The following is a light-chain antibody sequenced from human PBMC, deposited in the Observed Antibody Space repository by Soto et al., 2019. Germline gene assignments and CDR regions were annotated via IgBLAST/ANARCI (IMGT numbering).Light chain of an antibody. Sequence: QSVLTQPPSVSGAPGQRVTISCTESSSNIGAGYDVHWYQQLPGTAPKLLIYGNSNRPSGVPDRFSGSKSGTSASLAITGFQAEDEADYYCQSYDSSLTSWVFGGGTKLTVL. CDR2: GNS. V-gene: IGLV1-40*01. CDR3: QSYDSSLTSWV. CDR1: SSNIGAGYD. J-gene: IGLJ3*02.